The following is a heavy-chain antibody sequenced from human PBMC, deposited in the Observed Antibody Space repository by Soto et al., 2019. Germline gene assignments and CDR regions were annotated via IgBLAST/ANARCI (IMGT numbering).Heavy chain of an antibody. J-gene: IGHJ4*02. CDR2: ISYSGSA. Sequence: QLQLQESGPGLVKPSETLSLTCAVSGGSISSSGYYWGWIRQPPGKGLEWIGGISYSGSAYYNPSLKRRVSITVDTSKNQFSLKRTSVTAADTAMYYCARRRDYGDRFFDYWGQGTLVTVSS. D-gene: IGHD4-17*01. V-gene: IGHV4-39*01. CDR3: ARRRDYGDRFFDY. CDR1: GGSISSSGYY.